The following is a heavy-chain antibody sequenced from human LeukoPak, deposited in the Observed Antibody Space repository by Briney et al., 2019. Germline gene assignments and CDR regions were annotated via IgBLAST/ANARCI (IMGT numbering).Heavy chain of an antibody. D-gene: IGHD3-9*01. J-gene: IGHJ3*02. CDR3: AKDGPYYDILTGYWPDAFDI. Sequence: GGSLRLSCAASGFTFSSYAMSWVRQAPGKGLEWVSAISGSGGSTYYADSVKGRFTISRDNSKNTLYLQMNSLRAEDTAVYYCAKDGPYYDILTGYWPDAFDIWGQGTMVTVSS. CDR1: GFTFSSYA. CDR2: ISGSGGST. V-gene: IGHV3-23*01.